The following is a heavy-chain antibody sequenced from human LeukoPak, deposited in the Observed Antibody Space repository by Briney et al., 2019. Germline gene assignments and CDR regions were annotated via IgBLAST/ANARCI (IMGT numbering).Heavy chain of an antibody. CDR1: GGSFSGYY. CDR2: INHSGST. Sequence: SETLSLTCAVYGGSFSGYYWSWIRQPPGKGLEWIGEINHSGSTNYNPSLKSRVTISVDTSKNQFSLKLSSVTAADTAVYYCARGEDTATIYWYFDLWGRGTLVTVSS. V-gene: IGHV4-34*01. CDR3: ARGEDTATIYWYFDL. J-gene: IGHJ2*01. D-gene: IGHD5-18*01.